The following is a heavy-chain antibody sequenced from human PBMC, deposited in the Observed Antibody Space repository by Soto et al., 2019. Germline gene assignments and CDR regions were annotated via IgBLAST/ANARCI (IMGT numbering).Heavy chain of an antibody. CDR3: TTGSRYDYIWGSYRPTGLDAFDI. CDR2: IKSKADGGTT. Sequence: GGSLRLSCAASGFTFSNAWMSWVRQAPGKGLEWVGRIKSKADGGTTDYAAPVKGRFTISRDDSKNTLYLQMNSLKTEDTAVYYCTTGSRYDYIWGSYRPTGLDAFDIWGQGTMVTVSS. CDR1: GFTFSNAW. V-gene: IGHV3-15*01. D-gene: IGHD3-16*02. J-gene: IGHJ3*02.